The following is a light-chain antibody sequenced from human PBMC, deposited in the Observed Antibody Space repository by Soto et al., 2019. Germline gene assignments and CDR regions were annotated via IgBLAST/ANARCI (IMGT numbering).Light chain of an antibody. CDR2: GVT. CDR1: SSNIGASSD. J-gene: IGLJ2*01. Sequence: QLVLTQPPSVSGAPGQRVTISCTGNSSNIGASSDVHWYQQLPGIAPNLLIYGVTIRPSGVPDRFSGSKSGTSASLAITGLQAEDEAYYYCQSYDRGLSAMIFGGGTKLTVL. V-gene: IGLV1-40*01. CDR3: QSYDRGLSAMI.